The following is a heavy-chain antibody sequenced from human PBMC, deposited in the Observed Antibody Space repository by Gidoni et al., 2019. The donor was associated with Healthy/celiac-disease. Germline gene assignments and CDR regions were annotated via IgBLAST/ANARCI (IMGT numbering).Heavy chain of an antibody. D-gene: IGHD3-10*01. CDR2: INPSSGGT. Sequence: QVQLVQSGAEVKKPGASVKVSCKASGYTSTGYHMHWVRQAPGQGLAWMGGINPSSGGTNYAQKFQGKVTVTRNTSISTAYMELSRLRSDDTAVYYCARDRSTMVRGVINPRRAAFDIWGQGTMVTVSS. CDR3: ARDRSTMVRGVINPRRAAFDI. V-gene: IGHV1-2*02. CDR1: GYTSTGYH. J-gene: IGHJ3*02.